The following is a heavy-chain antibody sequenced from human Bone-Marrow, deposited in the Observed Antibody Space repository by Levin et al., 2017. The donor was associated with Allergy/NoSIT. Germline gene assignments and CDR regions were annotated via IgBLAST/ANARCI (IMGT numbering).Heavy chain of an antibody. CDR1: GGSLSSTSYY. CDR3: ARHGACSGGSCYLNFRFDS. J-gene: IGHJ4*02. V-gene: IGHV4-39*01. Sequence: PSETLSLTCTVSGGSLSSTSYYWAWIRQPPGKGLEWIGSFLHSGTTYYNPSLKSRVTMSVDTSKNQFSLNLNSVTATDTAVYYCARHGACSGGSCYLNFRFDSWGQGTLVTVSS. CDR2: FLHSGTT. D-gene: IGHD2-15*01.